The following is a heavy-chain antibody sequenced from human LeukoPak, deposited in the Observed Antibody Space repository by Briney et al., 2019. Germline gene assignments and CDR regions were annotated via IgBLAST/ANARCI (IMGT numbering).Heavy chain of an antibody. CDR3: ARDYEPHLGYQLLSAVKTV. V-gene: IGHV3-21*01. Sequence: NSGGSLRLSCAASGFTFSSYSMNWVRQAPGKGLEWVSSISSSSSYIYYADSVKGRFTISRDNAKNSLYLQMNSLRAEDTAVYYCARDYEPHLGYQLLSAVKTVWGQGTLVTVSS. J-gene: IGHJ4*02. D-gene: IGHD2-2*01. CDR1: GFTFSSYS. CDR2: ISSSSSYI.